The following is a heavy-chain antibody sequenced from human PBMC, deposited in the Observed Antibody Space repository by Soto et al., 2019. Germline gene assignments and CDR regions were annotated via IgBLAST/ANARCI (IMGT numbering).Heavy chain of an antibody. J-gene: IGHJ4*02. V-gene: IGHV3-21*06. CDR2: ISSTTNYI. CDR3: ARETEDLTSNFDY. CDR1: GFTFTRYS. Sequence: GGSLRLSCAASGFTFTRYSMNWVRQAPGKGLEWVSSISSTTNYIYYGDSMKGRFTISRDNAKNSLYLEMNSLRAEDTAVYYCARETEDLTSNFDYWGQGTLVTVSS.